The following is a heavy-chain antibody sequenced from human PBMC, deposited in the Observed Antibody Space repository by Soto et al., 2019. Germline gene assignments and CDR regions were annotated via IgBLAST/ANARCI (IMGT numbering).Heavy chain of an antibody. CDR2: INAGSGNT. D-gene: IGHD3-9*01. CDR1: GYTFTSYA. Sequence: ASVKVSCKASGYTFTSYAMHWVRQAPGQRLEWMGWINAGSGNTKYSQKFQGRVTITRDTSASTAYMELSSLRSEDTAVYYCARVHYDILTGYTNWFDPWGQGTLVTVSS. CDR3: ARVHYDILTGYTNWFDP. V-gene: IGHV1-3*01. J-gene: IGHJ5*02.